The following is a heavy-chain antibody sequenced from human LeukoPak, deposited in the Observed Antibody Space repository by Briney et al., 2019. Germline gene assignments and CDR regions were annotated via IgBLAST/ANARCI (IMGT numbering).Heavy chain of an antibody. V-gene: IGHV3-33*01. D-gene: IGHD3-22*01. CDR1: GFTFSSYG. CDR3: ARDTDDASGHDY. J-gene: IGHJ4*02. CDR2: IWYDGSNK. Sequence: GGSLRLSCAASGFTFSSYGMHWVRQAPGKGLEWVAVIWYDGSNKYYADSVKGRFTISRDNSKNTLYLQMNSLSAEDTAVYYCARDTDDASGHDYWGQGTLVTVSS.